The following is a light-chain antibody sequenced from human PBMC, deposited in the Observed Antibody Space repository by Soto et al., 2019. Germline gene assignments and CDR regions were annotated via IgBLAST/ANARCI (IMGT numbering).Light chain of an antibody. V-gene: IGKV1-39*01. J-gene: IGKJ2*01. CDR3: QQSYSTLPYT. CDR2: AAS. CDR1: QSISSY. Sequence: DIQMTQSPSSLSASVGDRVTITCRASQSISSYLNWYQQKPGKAPNLLIYAASSLQSGVPSRFSGSGSVTDFTLTISSLQPEDFATYYCQQSYSTLPYTFGQGTKLEIK.